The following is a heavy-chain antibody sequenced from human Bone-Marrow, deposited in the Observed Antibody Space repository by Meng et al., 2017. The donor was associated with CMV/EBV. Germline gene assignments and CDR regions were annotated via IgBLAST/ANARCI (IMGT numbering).Heavy chain of an antibody. CDR1: GFTFSNAW. J-gene: IGHJ6*02. V-gene: IGHV3-15*01. Sequence: GESLKISCAASGFTFSNAWMSWVRQAPGKGLEWVGRIKSKTDGGTTDYAAPVKGRFTISRDDSKNTLYLQMNSLKTEDTAVYYCARDRQLRYYYYYYGMDVWGQGTTVTVSS. D-gene: IGHD5-12*01. CDR2: IKSKTDGGTT. CDR3: ARDRQLRYYYYYYGMDV.